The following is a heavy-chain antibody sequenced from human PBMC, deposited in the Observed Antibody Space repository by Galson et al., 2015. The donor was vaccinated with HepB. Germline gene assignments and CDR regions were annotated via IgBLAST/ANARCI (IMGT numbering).Heavy chain of an antibody. D-gene: IGHD5-24*01. V-gene: IGHV5-51*01. CDR1: GYSFTSYW. J-gene: IGHJ6*02. CDR3: ARAPRGDRDEDYYYGMDV. CDR2: IYPGDSDT. Sequence: QSGAEVKKPGESLKISCTGSGYSFTSYWIGWVRQMPGKGLEWMGIIYPGDSDTRYSPSFQGQVTISADKSISTAYLQWSSLKASDTAMYYCARAPRGDRDEDYYYGMDVWGQGTTVTVSS.